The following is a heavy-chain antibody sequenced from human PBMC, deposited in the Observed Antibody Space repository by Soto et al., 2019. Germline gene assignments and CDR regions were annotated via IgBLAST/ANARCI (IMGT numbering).Heavy chain of an antibody. Sequence: QVQLVQSGTEVKKPGSSVKVSCKASGGTFSSYAISWVRQAPGQGLEWMGGIIPIFGTTNYAQRFQGRVSITADDSTSTTSMELSSLRSEDTAVYYCAGSYKYGSGTFNAFDIWGQGTLVTVSS. D-gene: IGHD3-10*01. CDR1: GGTFSSYA. CDR2: IIPIFGTT. V-gene: IGHV1-69*01. CDR3: AGSYKYGSGTFNAFDI. J-gene: IGHJ3*02.